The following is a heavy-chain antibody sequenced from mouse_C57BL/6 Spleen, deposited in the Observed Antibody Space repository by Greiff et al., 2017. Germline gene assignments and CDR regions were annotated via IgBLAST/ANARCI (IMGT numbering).Heavy chain of an antibody. CDR1: GYAFSSSW. J-gene: IGHJ1*03. CDR3: ALITTVVVDWYFDV. Sequence: QVQLQQSGPELVKPGASVKISCKASGYAFSSSWMNWVKQRPGKGLEWIGRIYPGDGDTNYNGKFKGKATLTADKSSSTAYMQLSSLTSEDSAVYFCALITTVVVDWYFDVWGTGTTVTVSS. V-gene: IGHV1-82*01. D-gene: IGHD1-1*01. CDR2: IYPGDGDT.